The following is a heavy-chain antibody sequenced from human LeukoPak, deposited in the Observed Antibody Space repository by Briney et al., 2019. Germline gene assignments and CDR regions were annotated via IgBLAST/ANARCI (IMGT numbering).Heavy chain of an antibody. Sequence: GGSLRLSCAASEFSVGSNYMTWVRQAPGKGLEWVSLIYSGGSTYYADSVKGRFTISRDNFKNTLYLQMNSLRAEHTAVYYCAKVSDYVWGRNVVLDYWGQGTLVTVSS. J-gene: IGHJ4*02. V-gene: IGHV3-66*01. D-gene: IGHD3-16*01. CDR3: AKVSDYVWGRNVVLDY. CDR1: EFSVGSNY. CDR2: IYSGGST.